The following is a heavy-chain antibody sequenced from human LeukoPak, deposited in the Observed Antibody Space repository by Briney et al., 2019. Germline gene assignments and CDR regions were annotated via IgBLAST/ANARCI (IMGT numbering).Heavy chain of an antibody. CDR2: VYYSGST. CDR3: ASSPRLTTSWFLFDP. D-gene: IGHD2-2*01. CDR1: GGSLSSNSYY. J-gene: IGHJ5*02. Sequence: SETLSLTCTVSGGSLSSNSYYWTWIRQPPGKGLEWIGYVYYSGSTNYNPSLKTRLHLSVDTSKNRFSLKLSSVTAADTAVYYCASSPRLTTSWFLFDPWGHGTLVSLSS. V-gene: IGHV4-61*03.